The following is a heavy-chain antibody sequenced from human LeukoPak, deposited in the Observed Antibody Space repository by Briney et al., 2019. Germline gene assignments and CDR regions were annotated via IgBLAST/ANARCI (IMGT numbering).Heavy chain of an antibody. J-gene: IGHJ4*02. V-gene: IGHV3-21*01. D-gene: IGHD3-22*01. CDR2: TTSSSSYI. Sequence: PGGSLRPSCAASGFTFSSYNMNWVRQAPGKGLEWVSSTTSSSSYIYYADSVKGRSTTSRDNAKNSLYLQMNSLRAEDTAVYYCARDLRSSGYYAFDYWGQGTLVTVSS. CDR1: GFTFSSYN. CDR3: ARDLRSSGYYAFDY.